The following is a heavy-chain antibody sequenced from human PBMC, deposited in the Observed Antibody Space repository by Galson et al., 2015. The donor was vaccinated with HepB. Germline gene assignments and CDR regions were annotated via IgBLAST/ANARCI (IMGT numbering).Heavy chain of an antibody. Sequence: TLSLTCSVSGASIISSSGDYYWNWIRQSPGKGLEWIGYISYTGSTYYNPSLKTRVSMSVDTSKHLLSLKVTSVTAADTAVYYCARSDGYPDYFDYWGQGTLATVSS. J-gene: IGHJ4*02. CDR1: GASIISSSGDYY. CDR3: ARSDGYPDYFDY. D-gene: IGHD5-24*01. CDR2: ISYTGST. V-gene: IGHV4-30-4*01.